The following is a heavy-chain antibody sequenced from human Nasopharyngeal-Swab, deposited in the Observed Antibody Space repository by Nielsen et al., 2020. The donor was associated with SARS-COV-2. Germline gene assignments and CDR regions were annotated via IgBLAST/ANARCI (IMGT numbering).Heavy chain of an antibody. Sequence: VRQAPGKGLEWVSAISGSGGSTYYADPVKGRFTISRDNSKNTLYLQMNSLRAEDTAVYYCAKDLTSIAVAGPIIDYWGQGTLVTVSS. D-gene: IGHD6-19*01. CDR2: ISGSGGST. CDR3: AKDLTSIAVAGPIIDY. J-gene: IGHJ4*02. V-gene: IGHV3-23*01.